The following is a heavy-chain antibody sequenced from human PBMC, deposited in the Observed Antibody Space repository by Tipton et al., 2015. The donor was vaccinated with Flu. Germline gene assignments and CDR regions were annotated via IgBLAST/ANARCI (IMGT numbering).Heavy chain of an antibody. J-gene: IGHJ4*02. CDR2: IYNSEYT. Sequence: TLSLTCTVSGGSIGSYYWNWVRQPLGKGLEWIGYIYNSEYTKYNPSLKSRVTISVDTSKKQFSLQLRSVTAADTAVYYCARDPSLGMPDYFDHWGQGTLVTASS. CDR1: GGSIGSYY. CDR3: ARDPSLGMPDYFDH. V-gene: IGHV4-59*12. D-gene: IGHD2-2*01.